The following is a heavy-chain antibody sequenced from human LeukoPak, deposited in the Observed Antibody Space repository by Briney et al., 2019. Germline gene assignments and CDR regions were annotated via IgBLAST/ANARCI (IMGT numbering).Heavy chain of an antibody. CDR3: AKEGDSYYFDY. J-gene: IGHJ4*02. CDR2: ISWDGGST. V-gene: IGHV3-43D*03. CDR1: GFTFDDYA. D-gene: IGHD6-13*01. Sequence: GGSLRLSCAASGFTFDDYAMHWVRQAPGKCLEWVSLISWDGGSTYYADSVKGRFTISRDNSKNSLYLQMNSLSAEDTALYYCAKEGDSYYFDYWGQGTLVTVSS.